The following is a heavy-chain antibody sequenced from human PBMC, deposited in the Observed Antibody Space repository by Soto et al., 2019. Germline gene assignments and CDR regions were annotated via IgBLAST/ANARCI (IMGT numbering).Heavy chain of an antibody. V-gene: IGHV1-46*01. D-gene: IGHD3-22*01. CDR3: AKGTYYYDSSAYYGY. Sequence: ASVKVSCKASGYTFTSYYMHWVRQAPGQGLEWMGIINPSGGSTSYAQKFQGRVTMTRDTSKNTLYLQMNSLRAEDTAVYYCAKGTYYYDSSAYYGYWGQGTLVTVSS. J-gene: IGHJ4*02. CDR2: INPSGGST. CDR1: GYTFTSYY.